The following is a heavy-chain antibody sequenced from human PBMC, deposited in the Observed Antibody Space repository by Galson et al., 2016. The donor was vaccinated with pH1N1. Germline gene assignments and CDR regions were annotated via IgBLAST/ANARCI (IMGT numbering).Heavy chain of an antibody. CDR1: GITFSDAW. D-gene: IGHD1-26*01. CDR3: TTDQSIVGATTHYFDY. CDR2: IKSAADSGTT. Sequence: VSGITFSDAWMSWVRQAPGKGLEWVARIKSAADSGTTDYAAPVKGRFTISRDDSRDTLYLHLNSLKTEDTAVYYCTTDQSIVGATTHYFDYWGQGTLVTVSS. V-gene: IGHV3-15*01. J-gene: IGHJ4*02.